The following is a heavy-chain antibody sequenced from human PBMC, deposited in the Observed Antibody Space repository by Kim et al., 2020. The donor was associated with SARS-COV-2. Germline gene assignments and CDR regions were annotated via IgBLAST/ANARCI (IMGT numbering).Heavy chain of an antibody. J-gene: IGHJ3*02. V-gene: IGHV3-30*04. CDR1: GFTFSSYA. D-gene: IGHD3-16*02. CDR3: ARDAYRCAFDI. CDR2: ISYDGSNK. Sequence: GGSLRLSCAASGFTFSSYAMHWVRQAPGKGLEWVAVISYDGSNKYYADSVKGRFTISRDNSKNTLYLQMNSLSAEDTAVYYCARDAYRCAFDIWGQGTMVTVSS.